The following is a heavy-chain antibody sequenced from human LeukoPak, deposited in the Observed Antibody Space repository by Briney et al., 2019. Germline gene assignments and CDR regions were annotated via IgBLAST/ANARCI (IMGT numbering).Heavy chain of an antibody. CDR1: GFNFNYYF. CDR3: ATEYWYRHDY. CDR2: IDKDGSGT. J-gene: IGHJ4*02. V-gene: IGHV3-7*01. Sequence: GGSLRLSCATSGFNFNYYFMALVRQAPGKGLEWLATIDKDGSGTEYIDSVRGRFTISRDNTKKSIHLQMSSLSADDTAVYFCATEYWYRHDYWGQGTLVTVSS. D-gene: IGHD6-13*01.